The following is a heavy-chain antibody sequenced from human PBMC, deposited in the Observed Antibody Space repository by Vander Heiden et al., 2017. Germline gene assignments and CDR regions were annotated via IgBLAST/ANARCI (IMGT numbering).Heavy chain of an antibody. CDR3: AKDPLSAGAGTFYYFDY. CDR2: ISWNSGSI. J-gene: IGHJ4*02. D-gene: IGHD6-19*01. V-gene: IGHV3-9*01. Sequence: EVQLVESGGGLVQPGRSLRLSCAASGFTFDDYAMHWVRQAPGKGLEWVSGISWNSGSIGYADSVKGRVTISRDNAKNSLYLQMNSLRAEDTALYYCAKDPLSAGAGTFYYFDYWGQGTLVTVSS. CDR1: GFTFDDYA.